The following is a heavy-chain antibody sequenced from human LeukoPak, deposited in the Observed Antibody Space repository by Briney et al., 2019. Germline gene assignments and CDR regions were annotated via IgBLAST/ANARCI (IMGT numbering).Heavy chain of an antibody. V-gene: IGHV3-48*03. CDR3: ARDTNTAMADFDY. J-gene: IGHJ4*02. D-gene: IGHD5-18*01. CDR1: GFTFSSYE. Sequence: PGGSLRLSCAASGFTFSSYEMNWVRQAPGKGLEWVSYISSSGSTIYYADSVKGRFTISRDNAKNSLYLQMNSLRAEGTAVYYCARDTNTAMADFDYWGQGTLVTVSS. CDR2: ISSSGSTI.